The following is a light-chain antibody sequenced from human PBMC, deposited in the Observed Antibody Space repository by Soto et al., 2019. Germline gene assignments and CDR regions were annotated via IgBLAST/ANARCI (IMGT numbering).Light chain of an antibody. CDR3: QQRSNWPLT. Sequence: EIVLTQSPAPLSLSQGERATLSCRASQRVRSYLAWYQQKPGQAPRPLTYVASNRATGIPARFSGSGSGTDFTLTISSLEPEDFAVYYCQQRSNWPLTFGGGTKVEIK. V-gene: IGKV3-11*01. CDR1: QRVRSY. CDR2: VAS. J-gene: IGKJ4*01.